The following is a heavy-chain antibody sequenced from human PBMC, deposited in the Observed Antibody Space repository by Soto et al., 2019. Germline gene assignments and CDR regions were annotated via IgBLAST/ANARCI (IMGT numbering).Heavy chain of an antibody. CDR3: ARRLWSGYYDFHNWFDP. Sequence: GESLKISCKGSGYSFTSYWIGWVRQMPGKGLEWMGIIYPGDSDTRYSPSFQGQVTISADKSISTAYLQWSSLKSSDTAMYYCARRLWSGYYDFHNWFDPWGQGTLVTVSS. CDR2: IYPGDSDT. V-gene: IGHV5-51*01. CDR1: GYSFTSYW. D-gene: IGHD3-3*01. J-gene: IGHJ5*02.